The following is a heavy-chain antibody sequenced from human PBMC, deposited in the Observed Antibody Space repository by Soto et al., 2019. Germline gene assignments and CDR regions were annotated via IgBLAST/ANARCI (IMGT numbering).Heavy chain of an antibody. V-gene: IGHV3-23*01. CDR3: ANPIPKTGTTFGF. Sequence: PGGSLRLSCVASGFTFSNFAMAWVRQAPGEGLERVSAISGSGDDTFYADSMKGRFTISRDNSKDTLYLQINSLRAEDTAVYYCANPIPKTGTTFGFWGQGTLVTVSS. J-gene: IGHJ4*02. D-gene: IGHD1-1*01. CDR1: GFTFSNFA. CDR2: ISGSGDDT.